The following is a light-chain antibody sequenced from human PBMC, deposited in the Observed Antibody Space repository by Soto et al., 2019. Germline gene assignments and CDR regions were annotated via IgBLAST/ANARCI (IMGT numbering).Light chain of an antibody. Sequence: EIVLTQSPCTLSLSPGERATLSCSASQSVTSSCLAWYQQKPGQAPRFLMYGASSRATGIPDRFSGRGSGTDFTLTISRLEPEDFAVYYCQQYGTSPTTFGQGNKVDIK. J-gene: IGKJ1*01. CDR2: GAS. V-gene: IGKV3-20*01. CDR3: QQYGTSPTT. CDR1: QSVTSSC.